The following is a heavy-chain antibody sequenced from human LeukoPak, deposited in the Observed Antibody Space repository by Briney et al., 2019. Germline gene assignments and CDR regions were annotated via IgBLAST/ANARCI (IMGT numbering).Heavy chain of an antibody. V-gene: IGHV1-18*04. CDR1: GYTFTSYG. D-gene: IGHD3-10*01. Sequence: ASVKVSCKASGYTFTSYGISWVRQAPGQGLEWMGWISAYNGNTNYVQKLQGRVTMTTDTSTSTAYMELRSLRSDDTAVYYCAREVLTYYYGSGSAYYFDYWGQGTLVTVSS. CDR3: AREVLTYYYGSGSAYYFDY. CDR2: ISAYNGNT. J-gene: IGHJ4*02.